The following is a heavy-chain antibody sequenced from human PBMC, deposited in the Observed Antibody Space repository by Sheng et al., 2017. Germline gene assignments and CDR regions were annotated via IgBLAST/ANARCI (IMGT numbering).Heavy chain of an antibody. J-gene: IGHJ3*02. Sequence: QVQLVESGGGVVQPGRSLRLSCAASGFTFSSYAMHWVRQAPGKGLEWVAVISYDGSNKYYADSVKGRFTISRDNSKNTLYLQMNSLRAEDTAVYYCARAYHVRYFDWLLKHDAFDIWGQGTMVTVSS. V-gene: IGHV3-30*04. D-gene: IGHD3-9*01. CDR3: ARAYHVRYFDWLLKHDAFDI. CDR2: ISYDGSNK. CDR1: GFTFSSYA.